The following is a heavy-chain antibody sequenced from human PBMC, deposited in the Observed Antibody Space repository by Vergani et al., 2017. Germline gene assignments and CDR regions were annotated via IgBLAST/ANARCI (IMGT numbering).Heavy chain of an antibody. V-gene: IGHV1-18*01. CDR3: ARGHGGNDYDFWSGYYSNDY. Sequence: QVQLVQSGAEVKKPGASVTVSCKASGYTFTSYGISWVRQAPGQGLEWMGWISAYNGNTNYAQKLQGRVTMTTDTSTSTAYMELRSLRSDDTAVYYCARGHGGNDYDFWSGYYSNDYWGQGTLVTVSS. D-gene: IGHD3-3*01. CDR1: GYTFTSYG. J-gene: IGHJ4*02. CDR2: ISAYNGNT.